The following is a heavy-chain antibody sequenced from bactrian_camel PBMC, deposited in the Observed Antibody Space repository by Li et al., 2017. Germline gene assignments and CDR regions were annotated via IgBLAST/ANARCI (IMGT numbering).Heavy chain of an antibody. CDR3: ATGQGST. D-gene: IGHD5*01. V-gene: IGHV3S55*01. Sequence: HVQLVESGGDSVEAGGSLRLSCVYSGLTYSAYSMAWFKEREGEGVAAIANDGSTMYAASVKGRFTISEDKAKNTLYLQMNSLKTEDTGAYYCATGQGSTWGQGTQVTVS. J-gene: IGHJ4*01. CDR1: GLTYSAYS. CDR2: IANDGST.